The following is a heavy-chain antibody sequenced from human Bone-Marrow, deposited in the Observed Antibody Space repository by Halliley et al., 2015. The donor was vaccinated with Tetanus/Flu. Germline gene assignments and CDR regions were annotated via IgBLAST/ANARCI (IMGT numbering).Heavy chain of an antibody. D-gene: IGHD5-12*01. CDR3: VKNIGRGRHSGYANYNGMGV. J-gene: IGHJ6*02. Sequence: QLVQSGGDFVQPGGSLRISCAASGFTFEYFAMHWVRQAPGKGLEWVSGINWDSGSKDYADSVKGRFTISRDNAKNSLFLQMNSLRPEDTALYYCVKNIGRGRHSGYANYNGMGVWGQGTTVIVSS. CDR1: GFTFEYFA. V-gene: IGHV3-9*01. CDR2: INWDSGSK.